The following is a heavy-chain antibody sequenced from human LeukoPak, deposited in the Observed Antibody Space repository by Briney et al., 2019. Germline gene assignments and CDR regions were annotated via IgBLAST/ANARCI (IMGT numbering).Heavy chain of an antibody. J-gene: IGHJ4*02. Sequence: SVKVSCKASGGTFSSYAISWVRQAPGQGLEWMGGIIPIFGTANYAQKFQGRVTITADESTSTAYMELSSLRSEDTAVYYCARDRGHYYDSSGYFSTIYYFDYWGQGTLVTVSS. D-gene: IGHD3-22*01. CDR3: ARDRGHYYDSSGYFSTIYYFDY. CDR2: IIPIFGTA. CDR1: GGTFSSYA. V-gene: IGHV1-69*13.